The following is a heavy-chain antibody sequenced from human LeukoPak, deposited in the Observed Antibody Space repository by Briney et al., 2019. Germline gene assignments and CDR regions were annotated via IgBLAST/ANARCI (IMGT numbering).Heavy chain of an antibody. CDR3: ARGAPIMITFGGDLFDY. CDR1: GYTFTSYA. CDR2: INAGNGNT. V-gene: IGHV1-3*03. J-gene: IGHJ4*02. Sequence: ASVKVSCKASGYTFTSYAMHWVRQAPGQRLEWMGWINAGNGNTKYSQEFQGRVTITRDTSASTAYMELSSLRSEDMAVYYCARGAPIMITFGGDLFDYWGQGTLVTVSS. D-gene: IGHD3-16*01.